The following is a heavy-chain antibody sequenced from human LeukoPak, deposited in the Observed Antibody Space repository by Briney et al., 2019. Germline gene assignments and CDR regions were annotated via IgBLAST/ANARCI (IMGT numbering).Heavy chain of an antibody. Sequence: PGGSLRLSCTASGFTFSSYGMHWVRQAPGKGLEWVALISYDGSNKYYADSVKGRFTISRDNSKNTLYLQMNSLRAEDTAMYYCAKDRVAGIFPHYYYYMDVWGKGTTVTVSS. CDR3: AKDRVAGIFPHYYYYMDV. V-gene: IGHV3-30*18. J-gene: IGHJ6*03. D-gene: IGHD6-19*01. CDR1: GFTFSSYG. CDR2: ISYDGSNK.